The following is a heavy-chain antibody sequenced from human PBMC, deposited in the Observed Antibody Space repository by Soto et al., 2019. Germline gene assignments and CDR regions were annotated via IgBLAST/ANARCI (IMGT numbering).Heavy chain of an antibody. Sequence: GGSLRLSCAASGFTFSSYAMSWVRQAPGKGLEWVSAISGSGGSTYYADSGKGRFTISRDNSKNTLYLQMNSLRAEDTAVYYCAKDVERGEWQLVFRQPYYFDYWGQGTLVTVSS. CDR3: AKDVERGEWQLVFRQPYYFDY. CDR2: ISGSGGST. J-gene: IGHJ4*02. D-gene: IGHD6-13*01. CDR1: GFTFSSYA. V-gene: IGHV3-23*01.